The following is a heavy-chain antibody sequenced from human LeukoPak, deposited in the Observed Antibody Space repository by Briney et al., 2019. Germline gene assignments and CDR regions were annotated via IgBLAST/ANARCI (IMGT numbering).Heavy chain of an antibody. D-gene: IGHD2-15*01. CDR3: AREPALLPIFGDFDC. CDR1: GYSFTGYN. J-gene: IGHJ4*02. CDR2: INPDTGDT. V-gene: IGHV1-2*02. Sequence: GASVKVSCKASGYSFTGYNMYWVRQAPGHGLEWMGWINPDTGDTNYAQKFQGRVTMTRDTSIGTAYMEVSGLRSDDTAVYYCAREPALLPIFGDFDCWGQGTLVTVSS.